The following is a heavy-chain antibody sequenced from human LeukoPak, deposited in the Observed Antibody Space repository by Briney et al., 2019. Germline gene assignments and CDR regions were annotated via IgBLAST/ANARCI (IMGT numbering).Heavy chain of an antibody. D-gene: IGHD1-14*01. CDR2: IYYSGST. CDR1: GGSISSGGYY. J-gene: IGHJ3*02. Sequence: PSQTLSLTCTVSGGSISSGGYYWSWIRQHPGKGLECIGYIYYSGSTYYNPSLKSRVTISVDTSKNQFSLKLSSVTAADTAVYYCARVRNEARPDAFDIWGQGTMVTVSS. V-gene: IGHV4-31*03. CDR3: ARVRNEARPDAFDI.